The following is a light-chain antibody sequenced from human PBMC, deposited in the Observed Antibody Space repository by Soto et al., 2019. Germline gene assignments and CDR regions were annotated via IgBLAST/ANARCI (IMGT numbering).Light chain of an antibody. CDR2: WGS. J-gene: IGKJ5*01. Sequence: DIVMTQSPLSLPVTPGEPASISCRSSQSLLHSTGNNHLDWYLQKPGQPPQLLIYWGSNRASRVPDRFSGSGSGTDFTLKISRVEADDVGVYYCMQGRQLPDTFGQGTRLEIK. V-gene: IGKV2-28*01. CDR3: MQGRQLPDT. CDR1: QSLLHSTGNNH.